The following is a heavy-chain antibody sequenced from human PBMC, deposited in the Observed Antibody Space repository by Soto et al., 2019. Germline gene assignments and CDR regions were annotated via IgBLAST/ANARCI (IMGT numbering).Heavy chain of an antibody. Sequence: SETLSLTCAVYGGSFSGYYWSWIRQPPGKGLEWIGEINHSGSTNYDPSLKSRVTISVDTSKNQFSLKLSSVTAADTAVYYCASLYSRVHYYYYMDVWGKGTTVTVSS. J-gene: IGHJ6*03. D-gene: IGHD6-13*01. CDR3: ASLYSRVHYYYYMDV. V-gene: IGHV4-34*01. CDR2: INHSGST. CDR1: GGSFSGYY.